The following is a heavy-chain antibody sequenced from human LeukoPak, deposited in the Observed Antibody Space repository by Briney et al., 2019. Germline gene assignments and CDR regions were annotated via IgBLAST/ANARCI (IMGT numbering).Heavy chain of an antibody. J-gene: IGHJ4*02. Sequence: GRSLRLSCAASGFTFSSYAMHWVRQAPGKGLEWVAVISYDGSNKYYADSVKGRFTISRDNSKNTLYLQMNSLRAEDTAVYYCANFFYGSGNYQGDYFDYWGQGTLVTVSS. CDR3: ANFFYGSGNYQGDYFDY. D-gene: IGHD3-10*01. CDR2: ISYDGSNK. V-gene: IGHV3-30*04. CDR1: GFTFSSYA.